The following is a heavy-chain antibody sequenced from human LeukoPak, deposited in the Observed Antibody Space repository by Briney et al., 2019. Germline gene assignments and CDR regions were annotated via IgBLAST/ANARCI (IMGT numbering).Heavy chain of an antibody. V-gene: IGHV4-34*01. CDR1: DKSFSGYY. Sequence: SETLSLTCAVYDKSFSGYYWSWIRQPPGKGLEWIGEINHSGSTNYNPSLKSRVTISVDTSKNQFSLKLSSLTAADTAVYFCTRRLGSGTYQPDYWGQGTLVTVSS. CDR2: INHSGST. D-gene: IGHD3-10*02. J-gene: IGHJ4*02. CDR3: TRRLGSGTYQPDY.